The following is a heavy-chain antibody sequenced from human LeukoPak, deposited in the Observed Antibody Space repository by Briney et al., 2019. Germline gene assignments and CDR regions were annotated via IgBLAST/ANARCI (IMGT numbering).Heavy chain of an antibody. Sequence: PGGSPRLSCAGSGFTFRFYAMTWVRQAPGKGLEWVSGISGDASVSKDADSVKGRFNISRDNSKNTLYLQLNSLRVEDTAIYYCAKAYSSSLYGDAFHTWGQGTMVTVSP. CDR3: AKAYSSSLYGDAFHT. J-gene: IGHJ3*02. V-gene: IGHV3-23*01. CDR1: GFTFRFYA. CDR2: ISGDASVS. D-gene: IGHD6-13*01.